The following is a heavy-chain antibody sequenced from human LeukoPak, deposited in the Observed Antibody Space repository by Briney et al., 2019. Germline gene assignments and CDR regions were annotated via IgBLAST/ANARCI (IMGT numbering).Heavy chain of an antibody. CDR2: ISYDGSNK. D-gene: IGHD5-12*01. V-gene: IGHV3-30*03. CDR1: GFTFSSYG. J-gene: IGHJ4*02. CDR3: ARDLGGYALPIGY. Sequence: GGSLRLSCAASGFTFSSYGMHWVRQAPGKGLEWVAVISYDGSNKYYADSVKGRFTISRDNSKNTLYLQMNSLRAEDTAVYYCARDLGGYALPIGYWGQGTLVTVSS.